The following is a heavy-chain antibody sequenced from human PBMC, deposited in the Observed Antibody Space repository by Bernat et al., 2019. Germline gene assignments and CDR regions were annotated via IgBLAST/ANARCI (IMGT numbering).Heavy chain of an antibody. J-gene: IGHJ5*02. CDR1: GGSISSSSYY. D-gene: IGHD6-19*01. Sequence: QLQLQESGPGLVKPSETLSLTCTVSGGSISSSSYYWGWIRQPPGKGLEWIGSIYYSGSTYYNPSLKSRVTISGDKSKNQFSLKLSSVTAADTAVYYCARQGSGWTFDPWGQGTLVTVSS. V-gene: IGHV4-39*01. CDR3: ARQGSGWTFDP. CDR2: IYYSGST.